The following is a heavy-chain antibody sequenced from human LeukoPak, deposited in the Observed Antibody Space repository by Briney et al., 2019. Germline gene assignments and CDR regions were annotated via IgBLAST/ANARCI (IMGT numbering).Heavy chain of an antibody. D-gene: IGHD6-19*01. J-gene: IGHJ4*02. Sequence: GGSLRLSCAASGFTFSTYGMHWVRQAPGKGLEWVAVIWYDGSNKYYADSVKGRFTISRDNSKNTLYLQMNSPRAEDPPAYYFARAPSSGWVDSWGEGDPVTVS. CDR2: IWYDGSNK. V-gene: IGHV3-33*01. CDR3: ARAPSSGWVDS. CDR1: GFTFSTYG.